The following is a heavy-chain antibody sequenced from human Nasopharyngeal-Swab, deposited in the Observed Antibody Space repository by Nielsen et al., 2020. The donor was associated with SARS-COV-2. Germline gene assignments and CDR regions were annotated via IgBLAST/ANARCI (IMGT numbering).Heavy chain of an antibody. CDR1: GFTLSEHY. Sequence: SLELSCAASGFTLSEHYMDWVRQAPGKGLEWVGRSRNEAHSFTTEYAASVKGRFTISRDDSENSLYLQMNSLKIEDTAVYYCVRADISGYFDYWGQGTLVTVSS. CDR3: VRADISGYFDY. D-gene: IGHD3-22*01. V-gene: IGHV3-72*01. CDR2: SRNEAHSFTT. J-gene: IGHJ4*02.